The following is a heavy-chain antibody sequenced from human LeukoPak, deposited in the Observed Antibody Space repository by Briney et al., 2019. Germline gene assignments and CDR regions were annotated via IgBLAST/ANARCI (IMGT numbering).Heavy chain of an antibody. CDR2: ISYDGSNK. CDR1: GFTFSSYA. D-gene: IGHD2-2*01. V-gene: IGHV3-30-3*01. Sequence: PGGSLRLSCAASGFTFSSYAMHWVRQAPGKGLEWVAAISYDGSNKNYADSVKGRFTISRDNSKNTLYLQMNSLRAEDTAVYYCARDLVVPAAMPYYYYGMDVWGQGTTVTVSS. J-gene: IGHJ6*02. CDR3: ARDLVVPAAMPYYYYGMDV.